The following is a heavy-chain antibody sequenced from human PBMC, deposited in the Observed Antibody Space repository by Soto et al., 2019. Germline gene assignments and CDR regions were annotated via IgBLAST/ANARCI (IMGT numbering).Heavy chain of an antibody. CDR1: GGSISSSNW. V-gene: IGHV4-4*02. CDR2: IHHSGST. D-gene: IGHD1-26*01. Sequence: SETLSLTCAVSGGSISSSNWWSWVRQPPGKGLEWIGEIHHSGSTNYNPSLKSRVTISVDKSKNQFSLKLSSVTAADTAVYYCFIDQRVPVGSLDYWCQGILVTVS. J-gene: IGHJ4*02. CDR3: FIDQRVPVGSLDY.